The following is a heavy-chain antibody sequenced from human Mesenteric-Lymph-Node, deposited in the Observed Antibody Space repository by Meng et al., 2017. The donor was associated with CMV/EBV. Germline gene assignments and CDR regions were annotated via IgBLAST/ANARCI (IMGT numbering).Heavy chain of an antibody. CDR3: AFYSSSGYYFDY. J-gene: IGHJ4*02. V-gene: IGHV3-30*03. D-gene: IGHD2-2*01. CDR2: ISHDGSSK. CDR1: GFTFNGHV. Sequence: GESLKISCAGSGFTFNGHVMHWVRQAPGKGPEWVAFISHDGSSKNYVDSVRGRFVISKDNSKNTLYLQMNSLTDEDTAVYYCAFYSSSGYYFDYWGQGTLVTVSS.